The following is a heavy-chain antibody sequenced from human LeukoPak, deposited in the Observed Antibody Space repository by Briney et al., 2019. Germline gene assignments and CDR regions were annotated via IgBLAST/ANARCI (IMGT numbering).Heavy chain of an antibody. J-gene: IGHJ4*02. CDR2: IIGDGSTT. D-gene: IGHD1-26*01. V-gene: IGHV3-74*01. CDR3: AVGRGSYRLWDS. Sequence: GGSLRLSCAASGFTFSNYWMHWVRQAPGKGLMWVSRIIGDGSTTNYADSVKGRFTISRDNAKNTLYLQMNSLGAEDTAVYYCAVGRGSYRLWDSWGQGTLVTVSS. CDR1: GFTFSNYW.